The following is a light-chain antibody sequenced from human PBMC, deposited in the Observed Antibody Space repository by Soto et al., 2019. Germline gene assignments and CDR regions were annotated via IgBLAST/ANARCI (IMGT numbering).Light chain of an antibody. Sequence: VMASSPETLAVSPGERATLSCRASETVRSNLACYQQKPGQAPRLLIYAASTRATGIPARFIGNGSGTEFTLTISSLQSQDFPAYYCQQYNNWWTSGQGTKVDI. J-gene: IGKJ1*01. CDR3: QQYNNWWT. V-gene: IGKV3D-15*01. CDR1: ETVRSN. CDR2: AAS.